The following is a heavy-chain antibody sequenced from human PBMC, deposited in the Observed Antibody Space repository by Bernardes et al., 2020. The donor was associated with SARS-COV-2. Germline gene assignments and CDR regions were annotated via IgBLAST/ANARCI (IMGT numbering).Heavy chain of an antibody. CDR3: ARGSADTPEVVDY. V-gene: IGHV3-53*01. J-gene: IGHJ4*02. CDR1: GFTISSKY. Sequence: GGSLRLSCEASGFTISSKYISWVRPGPGKGLEWVSVIFKGGRTYHADSVKGRATISRDISKNTLYLQLNSLRVEDTAVYYCARGSADTPEVVDYWGQGSLVTVSS. CDR2: IFKGGRT. D-gene: IGHD6-25*01.